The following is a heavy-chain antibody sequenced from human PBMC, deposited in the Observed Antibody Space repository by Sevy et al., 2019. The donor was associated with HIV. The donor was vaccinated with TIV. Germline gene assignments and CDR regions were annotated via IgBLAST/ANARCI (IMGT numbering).Heavy chain of an antibody. CDR2: IYTDGST. Sequence: GGSLRLSCAVSGFTVSSNYMNWVRQAPGKGLEWVSVIYTDGSTYYADSVKGRFTISRHNSENTLSLQMNSLRVEDTAVYYCARTRHYYDSRAYYQWDVFDIWGQGTMVTVSS. J-gene: IGHJ3*02. CDR1: GFTVSSNY. V-gene: IGHV3-53*04. CDR3: ARTRHYYDSRAYYQWDVFDI. D-gene: IGHD3-22*01.